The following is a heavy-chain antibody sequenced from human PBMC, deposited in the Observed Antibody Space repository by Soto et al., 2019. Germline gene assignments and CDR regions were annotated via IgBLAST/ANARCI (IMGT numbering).Heavy chain of an antibody. V-gene: IGHV4-31*01. CDR2: IYYSGST. D-gene: IGHD3-10*01. CDR1: GGSISSGGYY. Sequence: QVQLQESGPGLVKPSQTLSLTCTVSGGSISSGGYYWSWIRQHPGKGLEWIGYIYYSGSTYYNPSLKSPVTISVDTSKNQFALKLSSVTAADTAVYYCATYYYGSGSYTWFDPWGQGILVTVSS. J-gene: IGHJ5*02. CDR3: ATYYYGSGSYTWFDP.